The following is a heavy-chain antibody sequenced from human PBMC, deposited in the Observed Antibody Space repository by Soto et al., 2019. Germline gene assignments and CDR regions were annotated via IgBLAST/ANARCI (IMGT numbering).Heavy chain of an antibody. CDR2: IYYSGST. CDR1: GGSISSGGYY. J-gene: IGHJ6*03. D-gene: IGHD5-12*01. Sequence: SETLSLTCTVSGGSISSGGYYWSRIRQHPGKGLEWIGYIYYSGSTYYNPSLKSRVTMSVDTSENQFSLRLSSVTAADTAVYYCARKDSGYGDYMDVWGKGTTVTVSS. V-gene: IGHV4-31*03. CDR3: ARKDSGYGDYMDV.